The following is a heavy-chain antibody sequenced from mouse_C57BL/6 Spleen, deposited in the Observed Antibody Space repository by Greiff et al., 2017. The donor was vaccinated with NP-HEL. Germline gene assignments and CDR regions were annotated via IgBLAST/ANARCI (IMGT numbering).Heavy chain of an antibody. V-gene: IGHV1-59*01. J-gene: IGHJ2*01. CDR2: IDPSDSYT. Sequence: QVQLQQPGAELVRPGTSVKLSCKASGYTFTSYWMHWVKQRPGQGLEWIGVIDPSDSYTNYNQKFKGKATLTVDTSSSTAYMQLSSLTSEDSAVYYCARGGTTVVPGYWGQGTTLTVSS. CDR3: ARGGTTVVPGY. D-gene: IGHD1-1*01. CDR1: GYTFTSYW.